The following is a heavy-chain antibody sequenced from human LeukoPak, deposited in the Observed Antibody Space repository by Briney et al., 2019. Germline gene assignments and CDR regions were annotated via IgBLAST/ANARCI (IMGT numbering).Heavy chain of an antibody. D-gene: IGHD3-10*01. CDR1: GFAFNNYA. CDR2: LTTGGTA. CDR3: AKDRVPITIL. Sequence: PGGSLRLSCAASGFAFNNYAMSWVRQAAGKGLEWVSGLTTGGTAYYADSVKGRFIISRDNSKNTLYLQMNSLRVEDTAIYYCAKDRVPITILWGQGTMVTVSS. V-gene: IGHV3-23*01. J-gene: IGHJ3*01.